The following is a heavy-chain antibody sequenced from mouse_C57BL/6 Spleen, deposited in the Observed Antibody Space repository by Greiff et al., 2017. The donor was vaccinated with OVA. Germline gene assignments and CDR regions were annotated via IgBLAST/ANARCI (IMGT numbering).Heavy chain of an antibody. CDR3: ARHEDPGYYGSSYYFDY. CDR1: GYTFTEYT. Sequence: QVQLQQSGAELVKPGASVKLSCKASGYTFTEYTIHWVKQRSGQGLEWIGWFYPGSGSIKYNEKFKDKATLTADKSSSTVYMELSRLTSEDSAVYFCARHEDPGYYGSSYYFDYWGQGTTLTVSS. V-gene: IGHV1-62-2*01. J-gene: IGHJ2*01. D-gene: IGHD1-1*01. CDR2: FYPGSGSI.